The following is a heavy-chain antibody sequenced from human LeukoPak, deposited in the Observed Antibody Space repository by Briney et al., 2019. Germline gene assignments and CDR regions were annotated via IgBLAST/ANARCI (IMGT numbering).Heavy chain of an antibody. J-gene: IGHJ3*02. CDR3: AREVQLWYLAGAFDI. Sequence: SETLSLTCAVYGGSFSGYYWSWIRQPPGKGXEWIGEINHSGSTNYNPSLKSRVTISVDTSKNQFSLKLSSVTAADTAVYYCAREVQLWYLAGAFDIWGQGTMVTVSS. D-gene: IGHD5-18*01. CDR1: GGSFSGYY. CDR2: INHSGST. V-gene: IGHV4-34*01.